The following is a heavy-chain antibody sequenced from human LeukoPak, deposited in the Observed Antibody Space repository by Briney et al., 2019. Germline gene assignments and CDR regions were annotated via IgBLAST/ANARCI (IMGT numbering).Heavy chain of an antibody. CDR1: GYTFTSYG. D-gene: IGHD6-19*01. J-gene: IGHJ4*02. V-gene: IGHV1-18*01. CDR2: ISAYNGNT. Sequence: GASVKVSCKASGYTFTSYGISWVRQAPGQGLEWMGWISAYNGNTNYAQKLQSRVTMTTDTSTSTAYMELRSLRSDDAAVYYCASYSSGWGYFDYWGQGTLVTVSS. CDR3: ASYSSGWGYFDY.